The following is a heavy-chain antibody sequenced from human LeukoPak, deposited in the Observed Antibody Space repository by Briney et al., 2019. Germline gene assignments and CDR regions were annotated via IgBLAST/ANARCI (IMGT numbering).Heavy chain of an antibody. CDR3: ATIVRGYPD. D-gene: IGHD3-22*01. Sequence: ASVKVSCKASGYTFTGYYMHWVRQAPGQGLEWMGWINPSSGGTNYAQKFQGRVTMTRDTSISTAYMGLSRLRSDDTAVYYCATIVRGYPDWGQGTLVTVSS. J-gene: IGHJ4*02. CDR2: INPSSGGT. CDR1: GYTFTGYY. V-gene: IGHV1-2*02.